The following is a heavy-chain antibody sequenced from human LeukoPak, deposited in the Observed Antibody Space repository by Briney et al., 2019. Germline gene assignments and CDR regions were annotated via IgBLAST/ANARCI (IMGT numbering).Heavy chain of an antibody. D-gene: IGHD3-22*01. CDR2: MNPNSGNT. J-gene: IGHJ5*02. V-gene: IGHV1-8*01. Sequence: ASVKVSCKASGYTFTSYDINWVRQATGQGLEWMGWMNPNSGNTGYAQKFQGRVTMTRNTSISTAYMELSSLRSEDTAVYYCARAIRLRITMIVVAMGRRKPKNWFDPWGQGTLVTVSS. CDR3: ARAIRLRITMIVVAMGRRKPKNWFDP. CDR1: GYTFTSYD.